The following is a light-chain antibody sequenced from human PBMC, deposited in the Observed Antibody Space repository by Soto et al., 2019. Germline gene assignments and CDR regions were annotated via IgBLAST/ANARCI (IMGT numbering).Light chain of an antibody. CDR1: SSDVGGYNY. Sequence: QSALTQPASVSGSPGQSITISCTGTSSDVGGYNYVSWFQHHPGKVPKLMIYEVSHRPSGVSDRFSGSKSGSTASLTISGLQAEDEADYYCCSFTNSYTWVFGGGTNLTVL. V-gene: IGLV2-14*01. CDR2: EVS. J-gene: IGLJ3*02. CDR3: CSFTNSYTWV.